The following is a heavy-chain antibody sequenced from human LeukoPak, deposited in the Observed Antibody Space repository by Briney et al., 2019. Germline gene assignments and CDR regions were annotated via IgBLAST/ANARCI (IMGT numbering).Heavy chain of an antibody. D-gene: IGHD6-19*01. CDR3: AREVAGTPWIDY. CDR2: IYYSGGT. J-gene: IGHJ4*02. V-gene: IGHV4-39*02. CDR1: GGSISSSSYY. Sequence: PSETLSLTCTVSGGSISSSSYYWGWIRQPPGKGLEWIGSIYYSGGTYYNPSLKSRVTISVDTSKNQFSLKLSSVTAADTAVYYCAREVAGTPWIDYWGQGTLVTVSS.